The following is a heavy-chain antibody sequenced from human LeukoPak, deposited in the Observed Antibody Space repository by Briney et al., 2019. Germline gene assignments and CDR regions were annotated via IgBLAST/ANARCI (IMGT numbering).Heavy chain of an antibody. V-gene: IGHV3-21*01. CDR2: ISSSSSYI. CDR1: GFTFSSYS. J-gene: IGHJ4*02. CDR3: ARVVSGSYYYFDY. Sequence: PGGSLRLSCAASGFTFSSYSMNWVRQAPGKGLEWVSSISSSSSYIYYADSVKGRFTISRDNAKNSLYLQLNSLRAEDTAVYYCARVVSGSYYYFDYWGQGTLVTVS. D-gene: IGHD1-26*01.